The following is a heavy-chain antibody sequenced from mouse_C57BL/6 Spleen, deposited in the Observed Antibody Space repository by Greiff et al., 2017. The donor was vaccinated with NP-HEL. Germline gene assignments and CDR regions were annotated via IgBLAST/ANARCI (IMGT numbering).Heavy chain of an antibody. CDR2: IYPGDGDT. D-gene: IGHD1-1*01. CDR3: ARNGGTTVVRDYAMDY. V-gene: IGHV1-82*01. Sequence: VQLQQSGPELVKPGASVKISCKASGYAFSSSWMNWVKQRPGKGLEWIGRIYPGDGDTNYNGKFKGKATLTADKSSSTAYMQLSSLTSEDSAVYFCARNGGTTVVRDYAMDYWGQGTSVTVSS. J-gene: IGHJ4*01. CDR1: GYAFSSSW.